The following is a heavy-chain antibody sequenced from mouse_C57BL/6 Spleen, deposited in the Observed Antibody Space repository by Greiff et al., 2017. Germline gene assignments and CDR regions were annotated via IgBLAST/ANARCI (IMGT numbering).Heavy chain of an antibody. CDR3: ASWNTGFAY. CDR1: GYTFTDYN. V-gene: IGHV1-22*01. J-gene: IGHJ3*01. Sequence: EVQLQESGPELVKPGASVKMSCKASGYTFTDYNMHWVKQSHGKSLEWIGNINPNNGGTNYNQKFKGKATLTVNKSSSTAYMGLRSLTSEDSAVYYCASWNTGFAYWGQGTMVTVA. CDR2: INPNNGGT.